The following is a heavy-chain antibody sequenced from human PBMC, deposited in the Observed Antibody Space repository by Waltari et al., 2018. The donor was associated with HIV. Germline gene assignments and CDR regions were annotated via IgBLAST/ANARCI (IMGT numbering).Heavy chain of an antibody. D-gene: IGHD4-17*01. CDR1: GFTFSSYS. CDR2: ISSGSTYL. J-gene: IGHJ4*02. CDR3: ARDLTVTTTAFFDY. V-gene: IGHV3-21*02. Sequence: EVQLVESGGGLVKPGGSLRLSCAASGFTFSSYSMNWVRQAPGKGLEWVSSISSGSTYLYYADSLWGRFTTSRDDAQNSLYLQMNSLKAEDTAVYYCARDLTVTTTAFFDYWGQGTLVTVSS.